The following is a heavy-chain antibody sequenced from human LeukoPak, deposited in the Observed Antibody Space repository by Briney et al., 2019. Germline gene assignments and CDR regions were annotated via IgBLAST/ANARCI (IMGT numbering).Heavy chain of an antibody. CDR2: IYYSGST. D-gene: IGHD3-16*02. CDR1: GGSISSSSYY. CDR3: AREPLMITFGGVIARLGARYFDY. Sequence: SETLSLTCTVSGGSISSSSYYWGWIRQPPGKGLEWIGSIYYSGSTYYNPSLKSRVTISVDTSKNQFSLKLSSVTAADTAVYYCAREPLMITFGGVIARLGARYFDYWGQGTLVTVSS. J-gene: IGHJ4*02. V-gene: IGHV4-39*07.